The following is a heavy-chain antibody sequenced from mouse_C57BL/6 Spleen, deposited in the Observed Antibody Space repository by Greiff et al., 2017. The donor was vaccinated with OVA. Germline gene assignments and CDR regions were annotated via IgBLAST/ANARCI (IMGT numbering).Heavy chain of an antibody. V-gene: IGHV1-50*01. J-gene: IGHJ2*01. CDR2: IDPSDSYT. Sequence: VQLQQSGAELVKPGASVKLSCKASGYTFTSYWMQWVKQRPGQGLEWIGEIDPSDSYTNYNQKFKGKATLTVDTSSSTAYMQLSSLTSEDSAVYYCASRGLAYYCDYWGQGTTLTVSS. D-gene: IGHD3-3*01. CDR1: GYTFTSYW. CDR3: ASRGLAYYCDY.